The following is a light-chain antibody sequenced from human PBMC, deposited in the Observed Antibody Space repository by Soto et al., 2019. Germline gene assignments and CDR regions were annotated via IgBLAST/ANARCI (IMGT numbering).Light chain of an antibody. Sequence: EIVLTQSPATLSLSPGERGTLSCRASQCVSSHLAWYQQRPGQAPRLLIYDASKRPTGIPARFSGSGSGTDFTLTISSLEPEDSAVYYCQQRSDRLPITFGQGTRLEIK. V-gene: IGKV3-11*01. J-gene: IGKJ5*01. CDR2: DAS. CDR3: QQRSDRLPIT. CDR1: QCVSSH.